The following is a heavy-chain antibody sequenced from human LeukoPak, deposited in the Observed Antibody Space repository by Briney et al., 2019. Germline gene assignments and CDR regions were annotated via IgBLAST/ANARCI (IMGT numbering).Heavy chain of an antibody. CDR1: GYTLSELS. CDR2: FDPEDGET. Sequence: ASVKVSCKVSGYTLSELSMNWVRQAPGKGLEWMGGFDPEDGETVYAQKFQGRVTMTDDTSTDTAYMERNSLKSEDKALYYCTVRVVATTFDSWGQGTLVTVSS. CDR3: TVRVVATTFDS. D-gene: IGHD5-12*01. V-gene: IGHV1-24*01. J-gene: IGHJ4*02.